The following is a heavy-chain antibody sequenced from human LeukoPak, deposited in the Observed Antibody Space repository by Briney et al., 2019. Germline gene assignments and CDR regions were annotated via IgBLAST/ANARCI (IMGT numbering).Heavy chain of an antibody. CDR2: IHYTTDDT. Sequence: GGSLRLSCAASGFSFSRYAMTWVRQAPGKGLEWVSSIHYTTDDTYYADFVRGRFTISRDNSKNTLYLQLSGLRVEDTAIYYCARCVTGWPNWFAPWGQGTLVTVSS. D-gene: IGHD6-19*01. J-gene: IGHJ5*02. V-gene: IGHV3-23*01. CDR1: GFSFSRYA. CDR3: ARCVTGWPNWFAP.